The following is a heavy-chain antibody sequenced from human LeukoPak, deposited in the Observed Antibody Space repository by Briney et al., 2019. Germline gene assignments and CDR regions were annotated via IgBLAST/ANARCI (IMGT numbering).Heavy chain of an antibody. CDR1: GGSISSYY. Sequence: SETLSLTCTVSGGSISSYYWSWIRQPPGKGLEWIGYIYYSGSANYNPSLKSRVTISVDTSKNQFSLKLSSVTAADTAVYYCARTTEAHSWRTRYYDYYMDVWGKGTTVTVSS. D-gene: IGHD6-13*01. CDR2: IYYSGSA. CDR3: ARTTEAHSWRTRYYDYYMDV. J-gene: IGHJ6*03. V-gene: IGHV4-59*01.